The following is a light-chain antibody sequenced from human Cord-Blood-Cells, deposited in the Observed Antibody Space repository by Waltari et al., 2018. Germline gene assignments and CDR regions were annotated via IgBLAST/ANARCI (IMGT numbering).Light chain of an antibody. J-gene: IGLJ1*01. CDR2: EGS. CDR3: CSYAGSSTFV. Sequence: QSALTPPASVSGSPGQSLTISCTGTSSAVGCYNLVSWYQQHPGKAPKLMIYEGSKRPSGVSTRFSGSKSGNTASLTISGLQAEDEADYYCCSYAGSSTFVFGTGTKVTVL. CDR1: SSAVGCYNL. V-gene: IGLV2-23*01.